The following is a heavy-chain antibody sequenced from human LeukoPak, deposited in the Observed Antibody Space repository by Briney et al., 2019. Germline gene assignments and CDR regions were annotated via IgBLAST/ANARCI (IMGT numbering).Heavy chain of an antibody. J-gene: IGHJ4*02. CDR2: ISAYNGNT. Sequence: GASVKVSCKASGYTFTSYYMHWVRQAPGQGLEWMGWISAYNGNTNYAQKLQGRVTMTTDTSTSTAYMELRSLRSDDTAVYYCARDIGLRDYGDYVSPDFDYWGQGTLVTVSS. V-gene: IGHV1-18*04. CDR3: ARDIGLRDYGDYVSPDFDY. D-gene: IGHD4-17*01. CDR1: GYTFTSYY.